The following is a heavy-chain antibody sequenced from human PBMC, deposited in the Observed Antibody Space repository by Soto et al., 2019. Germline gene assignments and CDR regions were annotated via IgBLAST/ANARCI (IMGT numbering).Heavy chain of an antibody. CDR2: FYIGGST. V-gene: IGHV3-53*01. Sequence: PVGSLRLSCAASGFAVNSNYMSWVRQAPGKGLEWVSVFYIGGSTYYTDSVKGRFTISRDNSKNTLYLQMNSLRAEDTAVYYCARGGSSSRAYGMDVWGQGTTVTVSS. CDR1: GFAVNSNY. CDR3: ARGGSSSRAYGMDV. J-gene: IGHJ6*02. D-gene: IGHD6-6*01.